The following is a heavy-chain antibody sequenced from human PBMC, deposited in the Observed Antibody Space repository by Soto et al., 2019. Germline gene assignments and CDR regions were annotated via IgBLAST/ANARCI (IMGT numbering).Heavy chain of an antibody. V-gene: IGHV3-23*01. CDR2: ISGSGDRA. D-gene: IGHD2-21*01. Sequence: EVQLLESGGGLIQPGGSLRLSCEASGFTFSNYGMTWVRQAPGKGLEWVSTISGSGDRAFYADPVKGRFTISRDNSKNTLYLQMNSLSAEDTAIYYCAKEMIASTLADFFDYWGQGIQVTVSS. CDR3: AKEMIASTLADFFDY. J-gene: IGHJ4*02. CDR1: GFTFSNYG.